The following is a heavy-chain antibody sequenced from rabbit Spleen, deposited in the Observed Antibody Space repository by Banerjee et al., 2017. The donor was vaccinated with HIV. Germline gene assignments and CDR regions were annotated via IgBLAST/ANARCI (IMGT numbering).Heavy chain of an antibody. CDR3: ARGDQYAYGGYGL. Sequence: QSLEESGGGLVQPEASLTLTCTASGFSFSVNYDMCWVRQAPGKGLESIACIYGGDGSSTWYASWAKGRFTISKTSSTTVTLQMTSLTAADTATYFCARGDQYAYGGYGLWGQGTLVTVS. D-gene: IGHD6-1*01. V-gene: IGHV1S40*01. CDR1: GFSFSVNYD. J-gene: IGHJ6*01. CDR2: IYGGDGSST.